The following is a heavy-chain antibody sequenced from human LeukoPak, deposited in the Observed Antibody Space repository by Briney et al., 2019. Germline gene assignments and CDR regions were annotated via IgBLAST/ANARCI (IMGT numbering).Heavy chain of an antibody. Sequence: SETLSLTCTVSGGSISSYYWSWIRQPPGKGLEWIGYIYYSGSTNYNPSLKSRVTISVDTSKNQFSLKLSSVTAADTAVYYCARSESDFWSGGGGYWGQGTLVTVSS. CDR2: IYYSGST. CDR1: GGSISSYY. J-gene: IGHJ4*02. V-gene: IGHV4-59*08. D-gene: IGHD3-3*01. CDR3: ARSESDFWSGGGGY.